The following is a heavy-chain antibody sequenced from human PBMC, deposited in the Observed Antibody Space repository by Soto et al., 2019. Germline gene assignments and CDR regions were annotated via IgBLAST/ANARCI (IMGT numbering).Heavy chain of an antibody. CDR3: AKCVSTSCQNYGMDV. D-gene: IGHD2-2*01. CDR2: ISYDGSNK. J-gene: IGHJ6*02. CDR1: VFTFISYG. V-gene: IGHV3-30*18. Sequence: GWSLRLSCASSVFTFISYGMHWVRQSPGKGLEWVAVISYDGSNKYYADSVKGRFTISRDNSKNTLYLQMNSLRAEDTAVYYCAKCVSTSCQNYGMDVWGQGTTVTVSS.